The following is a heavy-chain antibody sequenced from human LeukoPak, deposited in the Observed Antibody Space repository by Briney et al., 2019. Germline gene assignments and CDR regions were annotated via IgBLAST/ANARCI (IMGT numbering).Heavy chain of an antibody. CDR1: GGSFSSSSYY. CDR2: IYYSGTT. Sequence: SETLSLTCTVSGGSFSSSSYYWGWIRQPPGKGLEWIGSIYYSGTTYYNPSLQSRVSISVDTSKDQFSLRLSSVTAGGTAVYYCAGWRTTEAGFDYWGQGTLVTVSS. J-gene: IGHJ4*02. CDR3: AGWRTTEAGFDY. D-gene: IGHD1-1*01. V-gene: IGHV4-39*01.